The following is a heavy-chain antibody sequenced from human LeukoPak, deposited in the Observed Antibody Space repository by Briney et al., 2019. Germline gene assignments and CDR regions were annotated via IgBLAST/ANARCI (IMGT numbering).Heavy chain of an antibody. J-gene: IGHJ6*03. D-gene: IGHD4-17*01. CDR2: ISGYNGNT. CDR1: GYTFTSYG. CDR3: ARGLRDGDYYYYYYYMDV. Sequence: ASVKVSCKASGYTFTSYGISWVRQAPGQGLEWMGWISGYNGNTNYAQKFQGRVTITRNTSISTAYMELSSLRSEDTAVYYCARGLRDGDYYYYYYYMDVWGKGTTVTVSS. V-gene: IGHV1-18*01.